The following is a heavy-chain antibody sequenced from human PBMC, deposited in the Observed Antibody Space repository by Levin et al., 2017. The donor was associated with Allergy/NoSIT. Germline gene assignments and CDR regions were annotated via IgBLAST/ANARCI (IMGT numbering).Heavy chain of an antibody. D-gene: IGHD5-12*01. V-gene: IGHV3-23*01. J-gene: IGHJ4*02. CDR1: GFTFSSYA. Sequence: GGSLRLSCAASGFTFSSYAMSWVRQAPGKGLERVSAIYASADSIYYSDSVKGRFTISRDSSKNTLYLHMNSLRAEDTAVYYCARSSRGYGTFDYWGQGTLVTVSS. CDR2: IYASADSI. CDR3: ARSSRGYGTFDY.